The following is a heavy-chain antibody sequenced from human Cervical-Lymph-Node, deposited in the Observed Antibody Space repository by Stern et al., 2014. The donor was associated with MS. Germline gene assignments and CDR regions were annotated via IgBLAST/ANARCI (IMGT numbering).Heavy chain of an antibody. V-gene: IGHV1-69*01. D-gene: IGHD6-13*01. CDR3: ALSSETSDRWYSLGYDL. CDR2: IFPVFGTP. J-gene: IGHJ5*02. Sequence: QVQLGQSGGEVTKPGSSVKVSCKASGGTFSKFPSSWVRQAPGQGLEWMGGIFPVFGTPTYAQEFRGRVTITADVSTSTVYMELSSLRSDDTAVYYCALSSETSDRWYSLGYDLWGQGTLVTVSS. CDR1: GGTFSKFP.